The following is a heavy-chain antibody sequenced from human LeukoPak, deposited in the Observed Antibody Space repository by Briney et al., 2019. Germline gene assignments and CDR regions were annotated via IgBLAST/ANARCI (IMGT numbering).Heavy chain of an antibody. Sequence: GASVKVSCKASGYTFTSYGISWVRQAPGQGLEWMGWISAYNGNTNYAQKLQGRVTMTTDTSTSTAYMELRSLRSDDTAVYYCARDMKATPPDYYYYMDVWGKGTTVTVSS. CDR2: ISAYNGNT. J-gene: IGHJ6*03. V-gene: IGHV1-18*01. CDR1: GYTFTSYG. CDR3: ARDMKATPPDYYYYMDV. D-gene: IGHD3-16*01.